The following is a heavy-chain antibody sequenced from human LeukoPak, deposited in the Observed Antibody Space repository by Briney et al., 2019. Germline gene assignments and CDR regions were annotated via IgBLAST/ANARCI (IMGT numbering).Heavy chain of an antibody. Sequence: GGSLRLSCAASGFTFSSYEMNWVRQAPGKGLEWVSYIDSRRTYIEYADSVKGRFTISRDNAKNSLYLQMNSLRVEDTAIYYCVRIAANGGQWGLAYWGQGILVIVSS. D-gene: IGHD4-23*01. V-gene: IGHV3-48*03. CDR1: GFTFSSYE. CDR2: IDSRRTYI. CDR3: VRIAANGGQWGLAY. J-gene: IGHJ4*02.